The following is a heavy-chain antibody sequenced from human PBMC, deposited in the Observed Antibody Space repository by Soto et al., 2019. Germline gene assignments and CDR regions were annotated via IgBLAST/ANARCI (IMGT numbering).Heavy chain of an antibody. CDR2: IDPIDSYT. D-gene: IGHD1-1*01. Sequence: XESRKIAWKGSGYSFSSYWSSWVLQMPGKGLEWMGRIDPIDSYTNYSPSFQGHVTISADKSISTAYLQWSSLKASDTAMYYCARLQRRYGVWGQGTTVTVSS. J-gene: IGHJ6*02. CDR1: GYSFSSYW. CDR3: ARLQRRYGV. V-gene: IGHV5-10-1*01.